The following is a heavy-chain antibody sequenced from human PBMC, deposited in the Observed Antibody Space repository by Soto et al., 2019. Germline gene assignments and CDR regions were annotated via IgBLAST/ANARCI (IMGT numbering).Heavy chain of an antibody. Sequence: SATPSVTCTVSGGSISSGGYYWSWIRQHPGKGLEWIGYIYYSGSTYYNPSLKSRITINPDTSKNQFSLELNSMTPEDTAVYYCARGNALDVWGQGTLVTVSS. CDR2: IYYSGST. CDR3: ARGNALDV. CDR1: GGSISSGGYY. J-gene: IGHJ4*02. D-gene: IGHD3-16*01. V-gene: IGHV4-31*08.